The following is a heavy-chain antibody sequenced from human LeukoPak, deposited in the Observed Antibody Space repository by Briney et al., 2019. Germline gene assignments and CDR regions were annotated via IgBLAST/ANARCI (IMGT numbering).Heavy chain of an antibody. J-gene: IGHJ4*02. CDR2: IGSNGGST. V-gene: IGHV3-64*01. CDR1: GFTFSSYT. Sequence: PGGSLRLSCAASGFTFSSYTMHWVRQAPGKGLEHVSAIGSNGGSTCHANSVKGRSIITRDNSKNTLYLQMGSLRAEDMAVYYCVRTIAVAVAFDYWGQGTLVTVSS. D-gene: IGHD6-19*01. CDR3: VRTIAVAVAFDY.